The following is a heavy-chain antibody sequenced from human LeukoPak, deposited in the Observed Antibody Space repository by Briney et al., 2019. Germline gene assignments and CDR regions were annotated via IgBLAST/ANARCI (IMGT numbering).Heavy chain of an antibody. J-gene: IGHJ1*01. CDR1: GGSISSYY. V-gene: IGHV4-59*01. CDR3: ARGRGDQD. D-gene: IGHD7-27*01. Sequence: PSETLSLTCTVSGGSISSYYCSWIRQPPGKGLEWIGYIYSSGSTNYNPSLKGRVTISVDTSKNQFSLKLSSVTAADTAVYYCARGRGDQDWDQGTLVTVSS. CDR2: IYSSGST.